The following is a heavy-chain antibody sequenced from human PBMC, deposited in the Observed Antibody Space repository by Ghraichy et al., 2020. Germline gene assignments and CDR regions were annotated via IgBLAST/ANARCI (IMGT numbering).Heavy chain of an antibody. CDR3: TRRAGGAVAGSGEDD. V-gene: IGHV4-39*01. CDR2: IYYSGST. J-gene: IGHJ4*02. CDR1: GGSISSISHY. D-gene: IGHD6-19*01. Sequence: SETLSLTCTVSGGSISSISHYWGWIRQPPGKGLEWIGTIYYSGSTYYNSSLKSRVTKSVDTSKNQFSLKLSSVTAADTALYYCTRRAGGAVAGSGEDDWGQGTMVTVSS.